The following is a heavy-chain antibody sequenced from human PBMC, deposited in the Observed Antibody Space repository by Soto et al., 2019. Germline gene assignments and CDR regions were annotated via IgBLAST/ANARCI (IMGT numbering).Heavy chain of an antibody. Sequence: EVQLAQSGAEVKKPGESLKISCKGSGYSFTSYWIGWVRQIPGKGLAWMALIYPGDSDIRYNPSFEGQVTISADKSIRTAYLQWNALKASDTAMYYCARQAPTGWTDAVDIWGHGTMVSVSS. D-gene: IGHD1-1*01. CDR1: GYSFTSYW. V-gene: IGHV5-51*01. CDR2: IYPGDSDI. CDR3: ARQAPTGWTDAVDI. J-gene: IGHJ3*02.